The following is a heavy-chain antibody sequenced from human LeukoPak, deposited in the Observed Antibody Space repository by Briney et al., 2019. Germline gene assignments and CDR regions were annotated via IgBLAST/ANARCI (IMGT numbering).Heavy chain of an antibody. CDR2: IYDSGRTNY. D-gene: IGHD1-26*01. CDR3: ARHQVGANTFDY. V-gene: IGHV4-59*08. CDR1: GGSISSYY. J-gene: IGHJ4*02. Sequence: SETLSLTCTASGGSISSYYWSWIRQPPGKGLEWIGEIYDSGRTNYNYNPSLKSRVTITVDKSNNQFSLKLNSVTAADTAVYYCARHQVGANTFDYWGQGTLVTVSS.